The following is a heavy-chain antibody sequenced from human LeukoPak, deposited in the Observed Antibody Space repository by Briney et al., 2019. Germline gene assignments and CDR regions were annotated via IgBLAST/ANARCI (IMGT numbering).Heavy chain of an antibody. D-gene: IGHD6-13*01. CDR3: ASPSPGGGAAGLFDY. CDR2: LYSGGTT. J-gene: IGHJ4*02. CDR1: GFTFSNYA. V-gene: IGHV3-53*05. Sequence: GRSLRLSCAATGFTFSNYAIHWGRQAPGKGLEWVSVLYSGGTTFYADSVRGRFTISRDNSKNTLYLQMNSLRGDDTAVYYCASPSPGGGAAGLFDYWGQGTLVTVSS.